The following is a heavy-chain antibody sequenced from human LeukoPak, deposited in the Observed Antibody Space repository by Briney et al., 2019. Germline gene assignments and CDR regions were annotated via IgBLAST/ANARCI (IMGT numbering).Heavy chain of an antibody. D-gene: IGHD6-19*01. J-gene: IGHJ4*02. CDR2: IRYDGSNK. CDR1: GFTFSSYG. V-gene: IGHV3-30*02. Sequence: GGSLRLSCAASGFTFSSYGMHWVRQAPGKGLEWVAFIRYDGSNKYYADSVKGRFTISRDNAKNSLYLQMNSLRAEDTAVYYCARDHQGSSGWHDYWGQGTLVTVSS. CDR3: ARDHQGSSGWHDY.